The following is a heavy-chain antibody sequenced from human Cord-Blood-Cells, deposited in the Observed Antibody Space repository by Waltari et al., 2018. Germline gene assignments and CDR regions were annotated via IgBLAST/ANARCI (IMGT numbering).Heavy chain of an antibody. V-gene: IGHV4-34*01. CDR2: IKHSGST. D-gene: IGHD3-22*01. Sequence: QVQLQQWGAGLLKPSETLSLTCAVYGGSFSGYYWSWIRQPPGKGLAWIGEIKHSGSTNYNPSLKSRVTISVDTSKNQFSLKLSSVTAADTAVYYCARALYYYDSSGPLDYWGQGTLVTVSS. J-gene: IGHJ4*02. CDR3: ARALYYYDSSGPLDY. CDR1: GGSFSGYY.